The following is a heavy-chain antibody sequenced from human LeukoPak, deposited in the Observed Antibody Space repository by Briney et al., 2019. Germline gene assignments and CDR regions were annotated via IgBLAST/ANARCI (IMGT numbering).Heavy chain of an antibody. D-gene: IGHD6-19*01. CDR1: GYSISSAYY. CDR2: IYHSGSA. CDR3: ARDGLAVAATWFDP. J-gene: IGHJ5*02. V-gene: IGHV4-38-2*02. Sequence: SETLSLTCTVSGYSISSAYYWGWIRQSPGKGLEWIGSIYHSGSAYYNPSLKSRVTISVDTSRNQFSLKVTSVTAADTAVYYCARDGLAVAATWFDPWGQGTLVTGSS.